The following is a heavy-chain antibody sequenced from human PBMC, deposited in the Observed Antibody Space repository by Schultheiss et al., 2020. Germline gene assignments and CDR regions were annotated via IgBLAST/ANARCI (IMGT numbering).Heavy chain of an antibody. CDR2: INSHGGST. CDR1: GFRFSDFA. CDR3: ARGLIAVADTPIDY. D-gene: IGHD6-19*01. V-gene: IGHV3-64*04. Sequence: GGSLRLSCSASGFRFSDFAINWVRQAPGKGLEYVSGINSHGGSTYYADSVGGRFSISRDNSKNTLYLQMNSLRAEDTAVYYCARGLIAVADTPIDYWGQGTLVTVSS. J-gene: IGHJ4*02.